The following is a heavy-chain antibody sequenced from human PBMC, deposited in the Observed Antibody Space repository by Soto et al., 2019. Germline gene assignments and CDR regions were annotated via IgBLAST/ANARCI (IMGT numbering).Heavy chain of an antibody. CDR2: INAGNGNT. Sequence: QVQLVQSGAEVKKPGASVKVSCKASGYNFTSYVMHWVRQAPGQRLEWMGWINAGNGNTKYSQKFQGRVTITRDTSASTAYMELSSLRSEDTAVYYCARVVGIAVDDYWGQGTLVTVSS. CDR1: GYNFTSYV. V-gene: IGHV1-3*01. J-gene: IGHJ4*02. D-gene: IGHD6-19*01. CDR3: ARVVGIAVDDY.